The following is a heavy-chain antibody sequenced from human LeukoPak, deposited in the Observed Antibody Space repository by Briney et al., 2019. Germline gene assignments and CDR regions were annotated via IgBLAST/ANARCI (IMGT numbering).Heavy chain of an antibody. CDR1: GFTFSSYA. CDR3: ARPGRDGYNYDAFDI. J-gene: IGHJ3*02. D-gene: IGHD5-24*01. CDR2: ISSNGDST. V-gene: IGHV3-64*01. Sequence: GGSLRLSCAASGFTFSSYAMHWVRQAPGKGLEYVSAISSNGDSTYSANCVKGRFIISRDNSKNMLYLQMGSVRPEVMAMYYCARPGRDGYNYDAFDIWGQGTMVTVSS.